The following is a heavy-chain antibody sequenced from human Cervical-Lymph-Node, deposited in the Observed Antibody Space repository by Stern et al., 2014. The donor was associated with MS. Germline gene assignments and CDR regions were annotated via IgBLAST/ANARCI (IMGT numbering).Heavy chain of an antibody. Sequence: QVQLQQSGPGLVTPSQTLSLTCAISGDSVSSNSAAWNWIRQSPSRGLEWLGRTYYRSKRYNDYVVSVKSRITIKPDTSKNQLSLQLNSVTPEDTAVYYCARVAGGIIVGATTITYYYYGMDVWGQGTTVTVSS. D-gene: IGHD1-26*01. J-gene: IGHJ6*02. V-gene: IGHV6-1*01. CDR3: ARVAGGIIVGATTITYYYYGMDV. CDR1: GDSVSSNSAA. CDR2: TYYRSKRYN.